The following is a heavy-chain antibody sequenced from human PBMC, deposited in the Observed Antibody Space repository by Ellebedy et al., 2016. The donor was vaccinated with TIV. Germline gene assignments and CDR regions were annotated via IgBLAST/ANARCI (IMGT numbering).Heavy chain of an antibody. J-gene: IGHJ4*02. CDR2: ISGAGDNT. V-gene: IGHV3-23*01. CDR3: AKGTSSGFNYDRVGFEY. D-gene: IGHD3-22*01. CDR1: GFTFSSFA. Sequence: GESLKISCAASGFTFSSFAMHWVRQAPGKGLEWLSVISGAGDNTYDADSVKGRFTITRDNSKNTLSLQMDRLRAEDTAVYYCAKGTSSGFNYDRVGFEYWGQGTLVTVSS.